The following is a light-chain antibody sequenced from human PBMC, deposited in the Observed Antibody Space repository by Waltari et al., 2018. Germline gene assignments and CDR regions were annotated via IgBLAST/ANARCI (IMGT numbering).Light chain of an antibody. CDR1: QSVFYNSNNKHY. Sequence: DIVMTQSPDSLPVSLGERATITCKSSQSVFYNSNNKHYLAWYQQKVGQPPKLLIYWASSRESGVPDRFSGSVSGTDFTLTISSLQTEDVAVYYCQQYYTAPYTFGQGTKLEVK. CDR2: WAS. CDR3: QQYYTAPYT. J-gene: IGKJ2*01. V-gene: IGKV4-1*01.